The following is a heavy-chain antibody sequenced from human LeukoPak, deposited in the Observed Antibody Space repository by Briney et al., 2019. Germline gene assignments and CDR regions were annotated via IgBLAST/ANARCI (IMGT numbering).Heavy chain of an antibody. J-gene: IGHJ4*02. D-gene: IGHD6-19*01. CDR2: ISGSGGST. V-gene: IGHV3-23*01. CDR3: AKYSGYSSGWTAGVLDY. Sequence: GGSLRLSCAASGFTFSDYYMSWIRQAPGKGLEWVSYISGSGGSTYYADSVKGRFTISRNNSKSTLYLQMNSLRAEDTAVYYCAKYSGYSSGWTAGVLDYWGQGTLVTVSS. CDR1: GFTFSDYY.